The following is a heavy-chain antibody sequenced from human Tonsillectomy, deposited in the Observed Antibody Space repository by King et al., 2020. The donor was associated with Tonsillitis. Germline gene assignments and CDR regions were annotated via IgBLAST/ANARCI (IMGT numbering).Heavy chain of an antibody. J-gene: IGHJ4*02. CDR1: GFTFSNYA. Sequence: VQLVESGGGLVQPGGSLRLSCAASGFTFSNYAMSWVRQAPGKGLEWVSATSGGSVSTYYTESVKGRFTISRDNSKNTLYLQMNSLRAEDTAMYYCAKVGRITDPFDNWGQGTLVTVSP. V-gene: IGHV3-23*04. CDR2: TSGGSVST. CDR3: AKVGRITDPFDN. D-gene: IGHD3-16*01.